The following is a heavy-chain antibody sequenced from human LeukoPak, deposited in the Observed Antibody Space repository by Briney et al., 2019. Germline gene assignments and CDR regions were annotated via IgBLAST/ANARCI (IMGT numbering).Heavy chain of an antibody. CDR3: AKQAYDSPRTDFDY. V-gene: IGHV3-23*01. J-gene: IGHJ4*02. CDR2: VSSGGGST. Sequence: GGSLRLSCAASGLTFSRYAMSWVRQAPGKGLEWVSGVSSGGGSTYYADSVKGRFTISRDNSKNTLHLQMNSLRAEDTAIYYCAKQAYDSPRTDFDYWGQGTLVTVSS. CDR1: GLTFSRYA. D-gene: IGHD3-22*01.